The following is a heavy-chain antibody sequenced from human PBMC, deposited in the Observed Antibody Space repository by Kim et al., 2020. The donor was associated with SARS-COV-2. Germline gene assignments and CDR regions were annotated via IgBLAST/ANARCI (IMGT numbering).Heavy chain of an antibody. V-gene: IGHV3-15*01. J-gene: IGHJ3*02. CDR1: GFTFSNAW. CDR3: TTWVREPYFFPGGGFDAFDI. Sequence: GGSLRLSCAASGFTFSNAWMSWVRQAPGKGLEWVGRIKSKTDGGTTDYAAPVKGRFTISRDDSKNTLYLQMNSLKTEDTAVYYCTTWVREPYFFPGGGFDAFDIWGQGTMVTVSS. D-gene: IGHD2-15*01. CDR2: IKSKTDGGTT.